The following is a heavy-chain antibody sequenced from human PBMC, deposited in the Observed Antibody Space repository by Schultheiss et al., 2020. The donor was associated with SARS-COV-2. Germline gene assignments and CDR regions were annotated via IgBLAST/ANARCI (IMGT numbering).Heavy chain of an antibody. D-gene: IGHD4-17*01. V-gene: IGHV3-30*02. CDR3: VKDRLYGDDGDY. J-gene: IGHJ4*02. Sequence: GESLKISCAASGFTFRNHGMHWVRHAPGKGLEWVAVIWYDGSNEYYADSVKGRFTISRDNSKNTLYVQISSLRAEDTAVYYCVKDRLYGDDGDYWGQGTLVTVSS. CDR1: GFTFRNHG. CDR2: IWYDGSNE.